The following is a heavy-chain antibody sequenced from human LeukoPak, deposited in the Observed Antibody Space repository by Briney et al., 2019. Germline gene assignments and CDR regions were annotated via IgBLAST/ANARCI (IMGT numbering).Heavy chain of an antibody. CDR3: ARRVPGRSGNWFDP. CDR2: IYYSGIS. D-gene: IGHD2-2*01. Sequence: SETRSLTCTASGGSISSSSYYWGWIRQPPGKGLEWISNIYYSGISYYNPSLKSRVTVSVDTSKNQVSLKLSSVTAADTAVYYCARRVPGRSGNWFDPWGQGTLVTVSS. V-gene: IGHV4-39*01. J-gene: IGHJ5*02. CDR1: GGSISSSSYY.